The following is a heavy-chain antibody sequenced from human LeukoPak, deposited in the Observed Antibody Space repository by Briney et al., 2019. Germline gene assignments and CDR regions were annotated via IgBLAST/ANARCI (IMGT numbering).Heavy chain of an antibody. CDR3: ARDVEERLGELSTDAFDI. CDR1: GYTFTSYD. CDR2: MNPNSGNT. D-gene: IGHD3-16*02. J-gene: IGHJ3*02. V-gene: IGHV1-8*01. Sequence: ASVKVSCKASGYTFTSYDINWVREATGQGLEWMGWMNPNSGNTGYAQKFQGRVTMTRDTSISTAYMELSRLRSDDTAVYYCARDVEERLGELSTDAFDIWGQGTMVTVSS.